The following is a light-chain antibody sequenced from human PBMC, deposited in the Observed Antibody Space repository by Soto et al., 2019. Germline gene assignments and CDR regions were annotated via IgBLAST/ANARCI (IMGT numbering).Light chain of an antibody. CDR1: QSISSW. Sequence: DIQMTQSPSTLSASVGDRVTITCRASQSISSWLAWYQQKPGKAPKLLIYDASSLESGVPSRFSGSGSGTEFTLTISSLQTDDFATYYCQQYNSYSGTFGQGTKVEIK. V-gene: IGKV1-5*01. CDR3: QQYNSYSGT. CDR2: DAS. J-gene: IGKJ1*01.